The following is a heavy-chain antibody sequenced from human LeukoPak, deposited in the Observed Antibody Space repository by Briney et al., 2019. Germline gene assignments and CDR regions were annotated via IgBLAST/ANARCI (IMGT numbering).Heavy chain of an antibody. CDR2: IWYDGSNK. CDR1: GFAFSGYG. Sequence: GGSLRLSCAASGFAFSGYGMHWVRQAPGKGLEWVAVIWYDGSNKYYEDSVKGRFTISRDTSTNTLYLQMNSLRVDDTAVYYCARDYYCSSTDCYNFDYWGQGTLVTVSS. V-gene: IGHV3-33*01. D-gene: IGHD2-2*02. CDR3: ARDYYCSSTDCYNFDY. J-gene: IGHJ4*02.